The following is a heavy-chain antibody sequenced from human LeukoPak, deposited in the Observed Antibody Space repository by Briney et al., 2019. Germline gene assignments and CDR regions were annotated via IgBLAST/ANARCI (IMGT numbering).Heavy chain of an antibody. Sequence: GGSLRLSCAASGFTCCSYWMSWVRQAPGNGLEWVANIHQDGSEEYYVDSVKGRFTISRDNAKSSLYLQMNSLRGEDTAVYYCARAGQPGTVDYWGQGTLVTVSS. J-gene: IGHJ4*02. D-gene: IGHD4-17*01. CDR3: ARAGQPGTVDY. CDR2: IHQDGSEE. V-gene: IGHV3-7*01. CDR1: GFTCCSYW.